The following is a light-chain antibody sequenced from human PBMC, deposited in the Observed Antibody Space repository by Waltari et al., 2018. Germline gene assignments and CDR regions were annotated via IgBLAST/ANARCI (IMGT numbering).Light chain of an antibody. J-gene: IGLJ2*01. CDR3: QSYDTSLGVV. CDR2: GVN. V-gene: IGLV1-40*01. CDR1: WSNLGPGYH. Sequence: QSVLTQPPSVSGAPGQRVTISCTVSWSNLGPGYHVHWYQQLPGKAPPLLVYGVNTRPPGVPDRFFGSKSGTSASLAIPGLQPEDEADYYCQSYDTSLGVVFGGGTKLTVL.